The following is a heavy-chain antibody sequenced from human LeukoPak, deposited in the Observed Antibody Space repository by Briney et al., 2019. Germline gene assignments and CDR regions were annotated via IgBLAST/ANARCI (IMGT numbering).Heavy chain of an antibody. CDR1: GGSISSSSYY. CDR3: ARGAHYSNYVGWYFDL. V-gene: IGHV4-39*07. CDR2: IYYSGST. Sequence: SETLSLTCTVSGGSISSSSYYWGWIRQPPGKGLEWIGSIYYSGSTYYNPSLKSRVTISVDTSKNQFSLKLSSVTAADTAVYYCARGAHYSNYVGWYFDLWGRGTLVTVSS. D-gene: IGHD4-11*01. J-gene: IGHJ2*01.